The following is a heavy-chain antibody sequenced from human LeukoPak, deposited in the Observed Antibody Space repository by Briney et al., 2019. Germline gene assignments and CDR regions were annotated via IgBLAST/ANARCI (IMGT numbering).Heavy chain of an antibody. CDR2: IFGSGGST. CDR3: ATTPGAYYYYHMDV. D-gene: IGHD3-10*01. V-gene: IGHV3-23*01. J-gene: IGHJ6*02. CDR1: GFTFSSYA. Sequence: GGSLRLSCAASGFTFSSYAMYWVRQAPGKGLEWVSGIFGSGGSTHYADSVKGRFTISRDNSKNTVYLQMNSLRAEDTAVYYCATTPGAYYYYHMDVWGQGTTVTVSS.